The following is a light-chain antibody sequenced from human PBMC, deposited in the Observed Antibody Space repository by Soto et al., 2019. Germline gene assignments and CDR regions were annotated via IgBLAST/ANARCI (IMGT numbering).Light chain of an antibody. CDR3: SSYTSSSTYV. J-gene: IGLJ1*01. CDR2: DVS. V-gene: IGLV2-14*03. Sequence: QSALTQPASVSGSPGQSITISCTGTSSDVGGYNYVSWYQHHPGQAPKLMIYDVSNRPSGVSNRFSGSKYGNTASLTISGLQAGDEADYYCSSYTSSSTYVFGTGTKLTVL. CDR1: SSDVGGYNY.